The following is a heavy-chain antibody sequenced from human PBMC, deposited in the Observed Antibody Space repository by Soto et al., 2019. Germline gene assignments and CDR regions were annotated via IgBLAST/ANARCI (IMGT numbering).Heavy chain of an antibody. CDR1: GYTFTSYY. Sequence: ASVKVSCKASGYTFTSYYMHWVRQAPGQGLEWMGRINPSGGSTSYAQKFQGRVTMTRDTSTSTVYMELSSLRSEDTAVYYCAREVPFTIAARTFDYWGQGTMVTVSS. CDR2: INPSGGST. V-gene: IGHV1-46*01. D-gene: IGHD6-6*01. J-gene: IGHJ4*02. CDR3: AREVPFTIAARTFDY.